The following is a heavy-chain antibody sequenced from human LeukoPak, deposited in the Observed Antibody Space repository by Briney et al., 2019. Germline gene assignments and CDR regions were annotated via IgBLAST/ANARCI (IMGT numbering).Heavy chain of an antibody. V-gene: IGHV3-23*01. J-gene: IGHJ4*02. D-gene: IGHD5-18*01. CDR3: AKDGSGYSYGSDYFDY. CDR2: ISGSGGST. Sequence: GGSLRLSCAASGFTFSSYAMSWVRQAPGKGLEWVSAISGSGGSTYYADSVKGRFTISRDNSKNTLYLQMNSLRAGDTAVYYCAKDGSGYSYGSDYFDYWGQGTLVTVSS. CDR1: GFTFSSYA.